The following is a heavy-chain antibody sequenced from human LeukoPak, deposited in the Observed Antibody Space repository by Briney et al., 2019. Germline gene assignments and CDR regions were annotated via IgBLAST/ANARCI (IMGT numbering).Heavy chain of an antibody. CDR1: GGSISSGSYY. CDR2: IYTSGST. Sequence: SQTLSLTCTVSGGSISSGSYYWSWIRQPAGKGLEWIGRIYTSGSTNYNPSLKSRVTISVDTSKNQFSLKLSSVTAADTAVYYCARHFSVTNWFDPWGQGTLVTVSS. CDR3: ARHFSVTNWFDP. V-gene: IGHV4-61*02. J-gene: IGHJ5*02. D-gene: IGHD5-18*01.